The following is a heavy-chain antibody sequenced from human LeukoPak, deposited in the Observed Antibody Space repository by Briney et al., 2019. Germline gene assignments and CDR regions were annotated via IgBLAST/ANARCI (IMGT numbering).Heavy chain of an antibody. CDR1: GFTFSSYG. D-gene: IGHD1-26*01. J-gene: IGHJ6*03. CDR3: ARALLYSGSPGSNYCYYMDV. V-gene: IGHV3-21*01. CDR2: ISSSSSYI. Sequence: GGSLRLSCAASGFTFSSYGMHWVRQAPGKGLEWVSSISSSSSYIYYADSVKGRFTISRDNAKNSLYLQMNSLRAEDTAVYYCARALLYSGSPGSNYCYYMDVWGKGTTVTVSS.